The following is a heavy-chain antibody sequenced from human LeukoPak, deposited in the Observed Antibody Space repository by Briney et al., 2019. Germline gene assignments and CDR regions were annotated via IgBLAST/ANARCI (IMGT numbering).Heavy chain of an antibody. V-gene: IGHV1-2*02. CDR1: GYTFTGYY. CDR3: AREHCSSTSCVNNWFDP. CDR2: INTNSGGT. J-gene: IGHJ5*02. D-gene: IGHD2-2*01. Sequence: ASVKDSCKASGYTFTGYYMHWVRQAPGQGLEWMGWINTNSGGTNYAQRFQGRVTMTRDTSISTAYMELSRLRSDDTAVYYCAREHCSSTSCVNNWFDPWGQGTLVTVSS.